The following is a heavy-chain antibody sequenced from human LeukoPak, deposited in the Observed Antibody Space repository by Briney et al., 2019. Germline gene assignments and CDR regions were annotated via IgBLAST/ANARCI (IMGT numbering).Heavy chain of an antibody. D-gene: IGHD1-26*01. CDR3: ARDYHRLVGDIGSDY. Sequence: GASVKVSRKASGYTFTRYGISWVRQAPGQGLEWMGWISGYNGHTNYAQNLQGRLTMTTDTSTSTVYMELRSLRSDDTAVYYCARDYHRLVGDIGSDYWGQGTLVIVSS. V-gene: IGHV1-18*01. CDR2: ISGYNGHT. CDR1: GYTFTRYG. J-gene: IGHJ4*02.